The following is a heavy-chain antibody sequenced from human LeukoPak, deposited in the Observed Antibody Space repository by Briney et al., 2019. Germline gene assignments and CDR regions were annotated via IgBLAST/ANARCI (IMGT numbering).Heavy chain of an antibody. J-gene: IGHJ6*03. V-gene: IGHV1-2*02. CDR2: SNRNWGGK. CDR3: ARDSQGYSGYDLYYYHYYMDI. D-gene: IGHD5-12*01. Sequence: ASVKVSCKASGYTFTGYYMHWVPQACGQGLEWMGWSNRNWGGKNYAQKFQGRVTMTRDTSFSTAYMELSRLRSDDTAVYYCARDSQGYSGYDLYYYHYYMDIWGKGTTVTISS. CDR1: GYTFTGYY.